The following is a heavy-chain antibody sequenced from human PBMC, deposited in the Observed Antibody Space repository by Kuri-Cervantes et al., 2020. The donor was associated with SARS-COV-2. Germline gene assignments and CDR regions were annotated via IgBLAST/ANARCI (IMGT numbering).Heavy chain of an antibody. CDR1: GFTFSSYA. V-gene: IGHV3-23*01. Sequence: GGSLRLSCAAFGFTFSSYAMSWVRQTPGKGLEWVSTISGSGGSTYYADSVKGRFTISRDNAKNSLYLQMNSLRAEDTAVYYCARDRNDGWFDPWGQGTLVTVSS. J-gene: IGHJ5*02. CDR3: ARDRNDGWFDP. D-gene: IGHD1-1*01. CDR2: ISGSGGST.